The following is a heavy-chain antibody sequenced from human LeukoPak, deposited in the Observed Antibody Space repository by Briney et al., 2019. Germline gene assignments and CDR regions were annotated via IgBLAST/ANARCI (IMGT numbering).Heavy chain of an antibody. D-gene: IGHD2-2*02. CDR1: GFTFSSYA. CDR2: ISGSGGST. V-gene: IGHV3-23*01. J-gene: IGHJ4*02. Sequence: GGSLRLSCAASGFTFSSYAMSWVRQAPGKGLEWVSAISGSGGSTYYADSVKGRFTISRDNSKNTLYLQMNSLRAEDTAVYYCAKEAEIPAAIRWGALGYWGQGTLVTVSS. CDR3: AKEAEIPAAIRWGALGY.